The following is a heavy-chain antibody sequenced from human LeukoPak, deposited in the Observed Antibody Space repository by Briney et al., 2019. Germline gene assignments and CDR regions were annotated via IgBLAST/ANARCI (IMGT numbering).Heavy chain of an antibody. V-gene: IGHV5-51*01. CDR2: IYPGDSDT. Sequence: GESLKTSWKGSGYSFTSYWIGLVRQSPGKGLEGMGSIYPGDSDTRNRPSCQGQVTISADKSISTDYLQWSSLKASDTAMYYCARSSYYYYGSGPLHAYYFDYWGQGTLVTVSS. CDR1: GYSFTSYW. CDR3: ARSSYYYYGSGPLHAYYFDY. D-gene: IGHD3-10*01. J-gene: IGHJ4*02.